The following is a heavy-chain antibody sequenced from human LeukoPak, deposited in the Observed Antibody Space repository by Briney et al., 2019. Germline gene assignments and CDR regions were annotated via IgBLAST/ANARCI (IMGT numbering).Heavy chain of an antibody. V-gene: IGHV3-13*01. CDR1: GFTFNSQE. Sequence: GGSLRLSCAASGFTFNSQEIHWVRQFTGKGLEWVSAIGTAGDAYYSASVKGRFTISRDNAENSLYLQMNSLRAGDTALYYCARESAGLGAKAFDIWGQGTMVTVSS. CDR2: IGTAGDA. D-gene: IGHD1-26*01. CDR3: ARESAGLGAKAFDI. J-gene: IGHJ3*02.